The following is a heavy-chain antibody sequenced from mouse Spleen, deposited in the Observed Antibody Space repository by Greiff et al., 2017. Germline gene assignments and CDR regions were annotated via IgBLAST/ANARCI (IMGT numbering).Heavy chain of an antibody. V-gene: IGHV1-55*01. CDR1: GYTFTSYW. CDR2: IYPGSGST. D-gene: IGHD1-1*01. Sequence: QVQLQQPGAELVKPGASVKMSCKASGYTFTSYWITWVKQRPGQGLEWIGDIYPGSGSTNYNEKFKSKATLTVDTSSSTAYMQLSSLTSEDSAVYYCARESYYGSSSYYFDYWGQGTTLTVSS. CDR3: ARESYYGSSSYYFDY. J-gene: IGHJ2*01.